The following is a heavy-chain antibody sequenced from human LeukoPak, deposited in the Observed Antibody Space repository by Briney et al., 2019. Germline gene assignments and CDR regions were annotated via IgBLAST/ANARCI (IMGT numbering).Heavy chain of an antibody. J-gene: IGHJ5*02. CDR1: GGSMSDSIT. V-gene: IGHV4/OR15-8*01. CDR2: IHDDGRT. D-gene: IGHD6-25*01. Sequence: SETLSLTCSVSGGSMSDSITWGWVRQPPGKGLEGLANIHDDGRTAPSPSLRSRLTISQDRSKNQLSLKVSSVTAAATAFYYCAKVLTAAGLDLWGQGILVTVSS. CDR3: AKVLTAAGLDL.